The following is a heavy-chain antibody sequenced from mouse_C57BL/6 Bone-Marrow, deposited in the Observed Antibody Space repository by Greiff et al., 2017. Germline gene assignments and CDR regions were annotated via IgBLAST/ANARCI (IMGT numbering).Heavy chain of an antibody. D-gene: IGHD2-1*01. Sequence: VQLQQPGAELVKPGASVKLSCKASGYTFTSYWMHWVKQRPGQGLEWIGMIHPNSGSTNYNEKFKSKATLTVDTSSSTAYMQLSSLTSEDSAVYYCARHRGNYLYAMDYWGQGTSVTVSS. J-gene: IGHJ4*01. V-gene: IGHV1-64*01. CDR3: ARHRGNYLYAMDY. CDR2: IHPNSGST. CDR1: GYTFTSYW.